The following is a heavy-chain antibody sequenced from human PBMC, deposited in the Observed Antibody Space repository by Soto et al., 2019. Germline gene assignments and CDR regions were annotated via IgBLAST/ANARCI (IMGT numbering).Heavy chain of an antibody. V-gene: IGHV3-53*01. J-gene: IGHJ6*02. CDR1: GFTVSSNY. CDR3: ASASGYARYYYYYGMDV. Sequence: GGSLRLSCAASGFTVSSNYMSWVRQAPGKGLEWVSVIYSGGSTYYADSVKGRFTISRDNSKNTLYLQMNSLRAEDTAVYYCASASGYARYYYYYGMDVWGQGTTVTVSS. CDR2: IYSGGST. D-gene: IGHD5-12*01.